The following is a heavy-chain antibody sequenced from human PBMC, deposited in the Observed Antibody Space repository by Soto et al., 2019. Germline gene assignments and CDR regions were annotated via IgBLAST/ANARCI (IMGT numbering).Heavy chain of an antibody. Sequence: GGSLRLSCAASEFTFSNYAMNWVRQAPGKGLEWVSAISGSAGSTYYADSVKGRFTISRDNSKNTLYLQMDSLRAEDTAVYYCAKALGHCSSNSCPPAYYYGMDVWGQGTTVTVSS. CDR2: ISGSAGST. J-gene: IGHJ6*02. V-gene: IGHV3-23*01. CDR3: AKALGHCSSNSCPPAYYYGMDV. CDR1: EFTFSNYA. D-gene: IGHD2-2*01.